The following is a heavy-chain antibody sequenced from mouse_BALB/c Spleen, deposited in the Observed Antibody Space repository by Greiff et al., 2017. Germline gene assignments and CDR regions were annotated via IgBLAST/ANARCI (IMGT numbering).Heavy chain of an antibody. J-gene: IGHJ4*01. Sequence: VQLQQSGPELVKPGASVRISCKASGYTFTSYYIHWVKQRPGQGLEWIGWIYPGNVNTKYNEKFKGKATLTADKSSSTAYMQLSSLTSEDSAVYFCARDLYDGYYVGAMDYWGQGTSVTVSS. CDR1: GYTFTSYY. D-gene: IGHD2-3*01. CDR3: ARDLYDGYYVGAMDY. V-gene: IGHV1S56*01. CDR2: IYPGNVNT.